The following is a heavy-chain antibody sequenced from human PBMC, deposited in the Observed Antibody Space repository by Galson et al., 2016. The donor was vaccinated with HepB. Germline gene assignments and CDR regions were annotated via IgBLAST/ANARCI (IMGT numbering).Heavy chain of an antibody. CDR1: GFTFGNAW. D-gene: IGHD1-26*01. CDR2: IRRQSDGGTS. J-gene: IGHJ4*02. CDR3: VTGGGNYGFDF. V-gene: IGHV3-15*07. Sequence: SLRLSCAASGFTFGNAWMNWVRQAPGKGLEWVGRIRRQSDGGTSDYAAPVKGRIVISRDDSQNMLFLQMNSLKTEDTAVYYCVTGGGNYGFDFWGQGALVTVSS.